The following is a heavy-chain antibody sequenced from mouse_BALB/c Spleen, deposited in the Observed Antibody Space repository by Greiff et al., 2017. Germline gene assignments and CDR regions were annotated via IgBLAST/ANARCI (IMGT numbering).Heavy chain of an antibody. CDR3: ARREAY. CDR2: ISSGSSTI. V-gene: IGHV5-17*02. Sequence: EVQVVESGGGLVQPGGSRKLSCAASGFTFSSFGMHWVRQAPEKGLEWVAYISSGSSTIYYADTVKGRFTISRDNPKNTLFLQMTSLRSEDTAMYYCARREAYWGQGTLVTVSA. CDR1: GFTFSSFG. J-gene: IGHJ3*01.